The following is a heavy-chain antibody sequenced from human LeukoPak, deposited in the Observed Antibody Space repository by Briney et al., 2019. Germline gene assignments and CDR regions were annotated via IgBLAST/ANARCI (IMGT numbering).Heavy chain of an antibody. V-gene: IGHV3-48*01. CDR3: AREVYYYDSSTSYRQSYFDY. J-gene: IGHJ4*02. CDR1: GFTFSSYS. Sequence: PGGSLRLSCAASGFTFSSYSMNWVRQAPGKGLEWVSYISSSNSPIYYADSLRGRFTISRDNAKNSLYLQMNSLRAEDTAVYYCAREVYYYDSSTSYRQSYFDYWGRGTLVTVSS. D-gene: IGHD3-22*01. CDR2: ISSSNSPI.